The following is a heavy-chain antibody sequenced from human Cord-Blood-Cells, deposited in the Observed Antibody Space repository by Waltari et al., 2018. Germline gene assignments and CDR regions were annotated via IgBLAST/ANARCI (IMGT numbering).Heavy chain of an antibody. Sequence: EVQLVESGGGLVQPGGSLRLSCAASGFTVSSNYMSWVRQAPGKGLEWVSVIYSGGSTYYSDSVKGRFTISRHNSKNTLYLQMNSLRAEDTAVYYCARDQSDAFDIWGQGTMVTVSS. CDR1: GFTVSSNY. J-gene: IGHJ3*02. CDR2: IYSGGST. V-gene: IGHV3-53*04. CDR3: ARDQSDAFDI.